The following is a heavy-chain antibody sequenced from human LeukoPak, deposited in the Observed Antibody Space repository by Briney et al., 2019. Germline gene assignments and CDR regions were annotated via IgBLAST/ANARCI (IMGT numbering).Heavy chain of an antibody. CDR1: GFTFDDYA. Sequence: GRSLRLSCAASGFTFDDYAMHWVRQAPGKGLEWVSGISWNSGSIGYADSVKGRFTISRDNAKNSLYLQMNSLRAEDMALYYCAKDSLRYYDSSGSTYYFDYWGQGTLATLSS. CDR3: AKDSLRYYDSSGSTYYFDY. CDR2: ISWNSGSI. D-gene: IGHD3-22*01. V-gene: IGHV3-9*03. J-gene: IGHJ4*02.